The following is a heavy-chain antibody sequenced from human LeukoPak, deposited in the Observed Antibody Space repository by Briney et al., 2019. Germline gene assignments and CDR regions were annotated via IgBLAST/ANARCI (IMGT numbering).Heavy chain of an antibody. CDR1: GFTFSTYS. V-gene: IGHV3-48*02. CDR2: IRSRSGTI. J-gene: IGHJ4*02. Sequence: PGGSLRLSCAASGFTFSTYSMNWVRQAQGQGLGWVSYIRSRSGTIYYADSVKGRFTISRDNAKNSLYQQMNSLRDEDTAVYYCARGLSYFDYWGQGTLVTVCS. CDR3: ARGLSYFDY.